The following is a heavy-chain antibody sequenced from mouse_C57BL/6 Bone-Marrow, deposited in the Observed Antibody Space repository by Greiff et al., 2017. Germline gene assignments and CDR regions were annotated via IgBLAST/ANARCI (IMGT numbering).Heavy chain of an antibody. J-gene: IGHJ2*01. CDR1: GYTFTDYN. V-gene: IGHV1-18*01. Sequence: VQLQQSGPELVKPGASVKIPCKASGYTFTDYNMDWVKQSHGKSLEWIGEINPNNGGTIYNQKFKSKATLTVDKSSSTAYMELRSLTSEDTAVYYCPIFPYITTVEDDFDYWGQGTTLTVSA. CDR3: PIFPYITTVEDDFDY. CDR2: INPNNGGT. D-gene: IGHD1-1*01.